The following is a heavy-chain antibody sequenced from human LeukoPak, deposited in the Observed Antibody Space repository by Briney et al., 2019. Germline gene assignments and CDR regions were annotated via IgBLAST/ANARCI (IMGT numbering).Heavy chain of an antibody. D-gene: IGHD2-15*01. Sequence: SETLSLTCTVSGGSISSYYWSWIRQPPGKGLGWVGYIYYSGSTNYNTSLKSRVTISVDTSKNQFSLKLSSVTAADTAVYYCARSVEGYCRGGSCYYYSYYMDVWGKGTTVTVSS. CDR1: GGSISSYY. J-gene: IGHJ6*03. CDR2: IYYSGST. CDR3: ARSVEGYCRGGSCYYYSYYMDV. V-gene: IGHV4-59*01.